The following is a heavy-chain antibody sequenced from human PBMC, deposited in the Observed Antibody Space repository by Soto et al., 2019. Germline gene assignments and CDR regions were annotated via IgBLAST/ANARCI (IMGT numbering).Heavy chain of an antibody. CDR1: GGSISSSSYY. Sequence: QLQLQESGPGLVKPSETLSLTCTVSGGSISSSSYYWGWIRHPPGKGLEWIGSIYYSGSTYYNPSLKSRVTISVDTSKNQFSLKLSSVTAADTAVYYCARQMITFGGVIVPRAFDIWGQGTMVTVSS. CDR3: ARQMITFGGVIVPRAFDI. D-gene: IGHD3-16*02. J-gene: IGHJ3*02. CDR2: IYYSGST. V-gene: IGHV4-39*01.